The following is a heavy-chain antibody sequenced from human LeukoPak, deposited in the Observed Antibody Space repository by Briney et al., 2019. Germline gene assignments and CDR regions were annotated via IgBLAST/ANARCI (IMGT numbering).Heavy chain of an antibody. Sequence: GGSLRLSCAASGFTFSSYGMHWVRQAPGKGLEWVAVIWYDGSNKYYADSVKGRFTISRDNSKNTLYLQMNSLRAEDTAVYYCARDPGVAEGAYWGQGTLVTVSS. J-gene: IGHJ4*02. CDR3: ARDPGVAEGAY. V-gene: IGHV3-33*08. CDR1: GFTFSSYG. CDR2: IWYDGSNK. D-gene: IGHD2-15*01.